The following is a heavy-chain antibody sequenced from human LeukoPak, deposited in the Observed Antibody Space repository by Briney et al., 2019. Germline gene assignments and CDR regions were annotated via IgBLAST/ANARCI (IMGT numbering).Heavy chain of an antibody. D-gene: IGHD3-10*01. CDR2: INAGNGNT. J-gene: IGHJ4*02. Sequence: GASVKVSCKASGYTFTSYAMHWVRQAPGQRLEWMGWINAGNGNTKYSQKFQGRVTITRDTSASTAYMELSSLRSEDTAVYYCAREGARLWFGTLDYWGQGTLVTVSS. CDR3: AREGARLWFGTLDY. CDR1: GYTFTSYA. V-gene: IGHV1-3*01.